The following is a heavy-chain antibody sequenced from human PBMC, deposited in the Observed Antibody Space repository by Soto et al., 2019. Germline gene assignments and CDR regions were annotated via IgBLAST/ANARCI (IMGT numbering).Heavy chain of an antibody. J-gene: IGHJ4*02. CDR3: GRRGSGSYYDY. CDR2: ISGSGGST. CDR1: GFTFSSYA. D-gene: IGHD1-26*01. Sequence: EVQLLESGGGLVQPGGSLRLSCAASGFTFSSYAMRWVRQAPVKGLEWVSAISGSGGSTYYADSVKGRFTISRDNSKNTLYLQMNSLGAEDTGVYYCGRRGSGSYYDYWGQGTVVTVSS. V-gene: IGHV3-23*01.